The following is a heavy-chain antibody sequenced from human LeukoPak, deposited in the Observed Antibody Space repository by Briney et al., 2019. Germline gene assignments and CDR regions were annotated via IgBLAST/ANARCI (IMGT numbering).Heavy chain of an antibody. J-gene: IGHJ4*02. CDR1: GFTFGDYA. CDR3: TRGGGIAAAGNDY. CDR2: IRSKAYGGTT. Sequence: GGSLRLSCTASGFTFGDYAMSWVRQAPGKGLEWVGFIRSKAYGGTTEYAASVKGRFTISRDDSKSIAYLQMNSLKTEDTAVYYCTRGGGIAAAGNDYWGQGTLVTVSS. V-gene: IGHV3-49*04. D-gene: IGHD6-13*01.